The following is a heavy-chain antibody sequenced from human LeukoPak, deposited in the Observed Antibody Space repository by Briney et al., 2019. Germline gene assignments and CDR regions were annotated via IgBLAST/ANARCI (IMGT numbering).Heavy chain of an antibody. CDR2: IIPIFGTA. D-gene: IGHD2-2*01. CDR1: GGTFSSYA. J-gene: IGHJ5*02. CDR3: ARDRGDCSSTSCSVENWFDP. Sequence: SVKVSCKASGGTFSSYAISWVRQAPGQGLEWMGGIIPIFGTANYAQKFQGSVTITADKSTSTAYMELSSLRSEDTAVYYCARDRGDCSSTSCSVENWFDPWGQGTLVTVSS. V-gene: IGHV1-69*06.